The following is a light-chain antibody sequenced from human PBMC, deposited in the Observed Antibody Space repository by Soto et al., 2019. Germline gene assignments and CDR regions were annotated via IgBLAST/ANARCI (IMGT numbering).Light chain of an antibody. Sequence: EIVVTQSPATLSLSPGQRATLSCRTSQNINNKLVWYQQKPGQAPRLLIYGASTRATRIPARFSGSRSGTELTLTISRLRSEDFAVYSCQHYNNWPLTFGGGTKFEIK. J-gene: IGKJ4*01. V-gene: IGKV3-15*01. CDR1: QNINNK. CDR2: GAS. CDR3: QHYNNWPLT.